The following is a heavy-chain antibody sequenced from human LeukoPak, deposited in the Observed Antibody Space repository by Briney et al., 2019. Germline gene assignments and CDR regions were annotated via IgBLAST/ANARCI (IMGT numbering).Heavy chain of an antibody. D-gene: IGHD3-10*01. CDR1: GGSFIGYY. CDR3: ARLLAGSGSYYKPNNWFDP. V-gene: IGHV4-34*01. CDR2: INHSGST. J-gene: IGHJ5*02. Sequence: SETLSLTCAVYGGSFIGYYWSWIRQPPGKGLEWIGEINHSGSTNYNPSLKSRVTISVDTSKNQFSLKLSSVTAADTAVYYCARLLAGSGSYYKPNNWFDPWGQGTLVTVSS.